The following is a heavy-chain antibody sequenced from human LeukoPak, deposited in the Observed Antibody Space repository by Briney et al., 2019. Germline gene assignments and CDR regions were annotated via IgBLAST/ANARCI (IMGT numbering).Heavy chain of an antibody. D-gene: IGHD1-26*01. CDR2: INRDASPM. J-gene: IGHJ4*02. CDR3: ARDNGGSLDY. Sequence: GSLRLSFAASGFTFSTYWIGLVRQAPGMGLGWVANINRDASPMHYVDSVKGRFTISRDNAKNSLSLQMNSLRAEDTALYYCARDNGGSLDYWGQGTLVTVSS. V-gene: IGHV3-7*01. CDR1: GFTFSTYW.